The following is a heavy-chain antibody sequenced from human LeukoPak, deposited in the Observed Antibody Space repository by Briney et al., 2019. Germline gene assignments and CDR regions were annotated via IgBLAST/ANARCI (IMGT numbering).Heavy chain of an antibody. V-gene: IGHV4-34*01. CDR1: GGSFSGYY. D-gene: IGHD1-7*01. CDR3: ARGRYNWNSPNYFDY. CDR2: INHSGST. Sequence: PSETLSLTCAVYGGSFSGYYWNWIRQPPGKGLEWIGEINHSGSTNYNPSLKSRVTISVDTSKNQFSLNLSSVTAADTAVYYCARGRYNWNSPNYFDYWGQGTLVTVSS. J-gene: IGHJ4*02.